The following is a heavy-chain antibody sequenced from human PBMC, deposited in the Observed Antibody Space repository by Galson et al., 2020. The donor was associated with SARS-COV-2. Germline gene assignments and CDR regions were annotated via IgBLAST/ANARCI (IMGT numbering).Heavy chain of an antibody. CDR3: ARHGPLRWLQSSDFYFDY. CDR1: GGSISSSSYY. V-gene: IGHV4-39*01. D-gene: IGHD5-12*01. CDR2: IYYSGST. Sequence: SETLSLTCTVSGGSISSSSYYWGWIRQPPGKGLEWIGSIYYSGSTYYNPSLKSRVTISVDTSKNQFSLKLSSVTAADTAVYYCARHGPLRWLQSSDFYFDYWGQGTLVTVSS. J-gene: IGHJ4*02.